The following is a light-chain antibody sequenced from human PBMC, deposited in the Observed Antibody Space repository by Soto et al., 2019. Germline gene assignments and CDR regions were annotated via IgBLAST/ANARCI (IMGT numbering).Light chain of an antibody. V-gene: IGLV2-14*01. Sequence: QSALAQPASVSGSFGQSITISCSGPNTDLGVYGYVSWYQHHPGKAPKLLIYDVNNRPSGISDRFSGSKSGDTASLTISGLQAEDEADYFCFSKISRFVYGFGTGTKLTVL. CDR1: NTDLGVYGY. J-gene: IGLJ1*01. CDR3: FSKISRFVYG. CDR2: DVN.